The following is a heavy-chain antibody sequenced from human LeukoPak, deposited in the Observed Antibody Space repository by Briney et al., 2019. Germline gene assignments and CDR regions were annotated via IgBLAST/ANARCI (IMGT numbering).Heavy chain of an antibody. J-gene: IGHJ6*04. D-gene: IGHD3-10*01. CDR2: VIPIFGTA. V-gene: IGHV1-69*06. CDR1: GGTFSSYA. Sequence: ASVKVSCKASGGTFSSYAISWVRQAPGQGLEWMGGVIPIFGTANYAQKFQGRVTITADKSTSTAYMELSSLRSEDTAVYYCARVDGSGGMDVWGKGTTVTVSS. CDR3: ARVDGSGGMDV.